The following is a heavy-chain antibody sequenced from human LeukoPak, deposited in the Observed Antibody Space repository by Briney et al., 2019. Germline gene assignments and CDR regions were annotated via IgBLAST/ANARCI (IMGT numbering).Heavy chain of an antibody. J-gene: IGHJ4*02. Sequence: GGSLRLSCAASGFTFSSYAMSWVRQAPGKGLEWVSAISGSGGSTYYADSVKGRFTISRDNSKNTVYLQMNSLRTEDTAVYYCARSLTMVRAYDYWGQGTLVTVSS. CDR1: GFTFSSYA. CDR3: ARSLTMVRAYDY. CDR2: ISGSGGST. D-gene: IGHD3-10*01. V-gene: IGHV3-23*01.